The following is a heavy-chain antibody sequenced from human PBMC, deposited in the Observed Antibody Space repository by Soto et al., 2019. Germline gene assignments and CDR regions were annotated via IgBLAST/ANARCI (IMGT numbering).Heavy chain of an antibody. CDR3: ARAPRVGVATIGYYYYYYGMDV. Sequence: PSETLSLTCAVYGGSFSGYYWSWIRQPPGKGLEWIGEINHSGSTNYNPSLKSRVTISVDTSKNQFSLKLSSVTAADTAVYYCARAPRVGVATIGYYYYYYGMDVWGQGTTVT. V-gene: IGHV4-34*01. D-gene: IGHD5-12*01. CDR1: GGSFSGYY. CDR2: INHSGST. J-gene: IGHJ6*02.